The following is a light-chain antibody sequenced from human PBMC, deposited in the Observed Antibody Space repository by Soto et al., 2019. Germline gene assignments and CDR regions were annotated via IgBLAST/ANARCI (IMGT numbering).Light chain of an antibody. V-gene: IGLV1-51*01. CDR1: SSNIGNNY. CDR3: GTWDSSLSAGV. Sequence: QSVLTQPPSVSAAPGQKVTISCSGSSSNIGNNYVSWYQQLPGTAPKLLIYDNNKRPSGIPDRFSGSKSGTSDTLGITGLQTGEEADYYCGTWDSSLSAGVFGGGTKLTVL. J-gene: IGLJ2*01. CDR2: DNN.